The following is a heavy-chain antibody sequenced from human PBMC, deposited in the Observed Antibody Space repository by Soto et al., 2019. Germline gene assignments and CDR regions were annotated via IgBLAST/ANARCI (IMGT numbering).Heavy chain of an antibody. V-gene: IGHV3-74*01. CDR3: ARDCSGGSCYSELYYYYYMDV. Sequence: GGSLRLSCAASGFTFSSYWMHWVRQAPGKGLVWVSRINSDGSSTSYADSVKGRFTISRDNAKNTLYLQMNSLRAEDTAVYYCARDCSGGSCYSELYYYYYMDVWGKGTTVTVSS. CDR2: INSDGSST. D-gene: IGHD2-15*01. CDR1: GFTFSSYW. J-gene: IGHJ6*03.